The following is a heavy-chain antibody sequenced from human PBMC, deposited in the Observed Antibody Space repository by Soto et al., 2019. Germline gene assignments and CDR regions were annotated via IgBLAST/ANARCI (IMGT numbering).Heavy chain of an antibody. J-gene: IGHJ6*02. CDR3: ARDNTVNRRYYYYGIDV. D-gene: IGHD4-17*01. V-gene: IGHV4-30-4*01. CDR2: ISDSGST. CDR1: GGSVSSGDYY. Sequence: PSETLSLTCTVSGGSVSSGDYYWSWIRQPPGKGLEWIGYISDSGSTYYNPSLKSRVTISVDTSKNQFSLKLSSVTAADTAVYYCARDNTVNRRYYYYGIDVWGQGTTVTV.